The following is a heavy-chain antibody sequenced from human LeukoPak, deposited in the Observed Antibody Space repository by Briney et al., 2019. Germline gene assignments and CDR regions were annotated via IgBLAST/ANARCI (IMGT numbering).Heavy chain of an antibody. V-gene: IGHV5-51*01. CDR1: RYSFTSYW. J-gene: IGHJ4*02. Sequence: GESLKIPCKGFRYSFTSYWLGWVGQMPGKGLEGMGIIYPGDSDTRYSPSFQGQVTISADKSISTAYLQWSSLKASDTAMYYCARRVSGRGDFDYWGQGTLVTVSS. D-gene: IGHD6-19*01. CDR3: ARRVSGRGDFDY. CDR2: IYPGDSDT.